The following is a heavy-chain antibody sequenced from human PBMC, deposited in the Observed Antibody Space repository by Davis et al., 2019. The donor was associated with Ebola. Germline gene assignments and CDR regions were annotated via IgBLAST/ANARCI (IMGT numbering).Heavy chain of an antibody. CDR1: GFTFSSYS. CDR2: ISSSSSTI. V-gene: IGHV3-48*02. D-gene: IGHD3-10*01. J-gene: IGHJ6*02. CDR3: AALGGLYYYYYGMDV. Sequence: GESLKIFCAASGFTFSSYSMNWVRQAPGKGLEWVSYISSSSSTIYYADSVKGRFTISRDNSKNSLYLQMNSLRDEDTAVYYCAALGGLYYYYYGMDVWGQGTTVTVSS.